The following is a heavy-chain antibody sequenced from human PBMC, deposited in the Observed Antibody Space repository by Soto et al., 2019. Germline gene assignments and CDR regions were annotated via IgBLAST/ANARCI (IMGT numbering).Heavy chain of an antibody. D-gene: IGHD2-15*01. CDR1: EFTFISG. CDR2: ISYDSSNK. J-gene: IGHJ4*02. V-gene: IGHV3-30*18. CDR3: AKLVIGYCSGNTCDDY. Sequence: VQLLESGGGLIQPGGSLRLSLAASEFTFISGLHGPRRAPAKGRGGVAYISYDSSNKFYGDSVKGRFTISRDNSKNTQFLQMNSLRAEDTAVYYCAKLVIGYCSGNTCDDYWGQGTLVAVSS.